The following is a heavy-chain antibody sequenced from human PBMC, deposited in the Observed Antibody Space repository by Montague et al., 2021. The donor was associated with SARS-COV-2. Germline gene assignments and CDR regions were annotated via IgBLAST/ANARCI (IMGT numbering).Heavy chain of an antibody. J-gene: IGHJ4*02. Sequence: TLSLTYTVSGYSISSGYYWGWIRQPPGKGLEWIGSIYHSGSTYYNPSLKSRVTISVGTSKNQFSLKLSSVTAADTAVYYCARDVRYYDFWSGRAQTSPDYWGQGTLVTVSA. V-gene: IGHV4-38-2*02. CDR1: GYSISSGYY. D-gene: IGHD3-3*01. CDR2: IYHSGST. CDR3: ARDVRYYDFWSGRAQTSPDY.